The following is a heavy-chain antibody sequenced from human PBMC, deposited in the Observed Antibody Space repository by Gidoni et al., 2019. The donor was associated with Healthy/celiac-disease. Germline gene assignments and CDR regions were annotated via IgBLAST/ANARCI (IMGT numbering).Heavy chain of an antibody. CDR2: IYPGDSDT. D-gene: IGHD3-22*01. CDR3: ARASFDSTIGTAFDI. CDR1: GYSFTSYW. V-gene: IGHV5-51*01. J-gene: IGHJ3*02. Sequence: EVQLVQSGAEVKKPGVSLKISCKGSGYSFTSYWIGWVRQMPGKGLEWMGIIYPGDSDTRYSPSFQVQVTISADKSISTAYLQWSSLKASDTAMYYCARASFDSTIGTAFDIWGQGTMVTVSS.